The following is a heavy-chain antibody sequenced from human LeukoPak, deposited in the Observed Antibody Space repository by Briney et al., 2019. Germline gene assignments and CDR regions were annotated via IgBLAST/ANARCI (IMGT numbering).Heavy chain of an antibody. CDR1: GFTFSSYA. V-gene: IGHV3-23*01. CDR2: ISGSGGST. CDR3: PKGLGRPGRKYNWSDP. Sequence: GASLRLSCAASGFTFSSYAMSRVRQAPGKGLEWVSAISGSGGSTYYADSVKGRFTISRDNSKNTLSLQMNSLRAEDTALYYCPKGLGRPGRKYNWSDPWAREPWSPSPQ. J-gene: IGHJ5*02. D-gene: IGHD3-16*01.